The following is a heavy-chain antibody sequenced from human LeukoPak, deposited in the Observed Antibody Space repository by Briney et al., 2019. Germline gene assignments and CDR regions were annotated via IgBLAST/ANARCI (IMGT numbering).Heavy chain of an antibody. CDR3: AKRGTTGQTRHFDY. CDR2: ISNSGGGT. CDR1: GFTFSSYV. V-gene: IGHV3-23*01. D-gene: IGHD1-1*01. J-gene: IGHJ4*02. Sequence: GGSLRLSCAASGFTFSSYVMSWVRQTPEKGLEWVSTISNSGGGTYYADSVKGRFTIPRDNSKNTLYLQMNSLRAEDTALYYCAKRGTTGQTRHFDYWGQGTLVTVSS.